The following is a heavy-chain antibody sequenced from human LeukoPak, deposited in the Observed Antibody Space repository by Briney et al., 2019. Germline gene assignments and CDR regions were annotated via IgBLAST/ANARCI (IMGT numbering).Heavy chain of an antibody. D-gene: IGHD3-22*01. V-gene: IGHV4-59*01. CDR3: ASLTTADAFDI. CDR2: IYDSGST. CDR1: GGSISSYY. J-gene: IGHJ3*02. Sequence: NSSETLSLTCTVSGGSISSYYWGWIRQPPGKGLEWIGYIYDSGSTNYNPSLKSRVTISVDTSKNQFSLKLSSVTAADTAVFYCASLTTADAFDIWGQGTMVTVSS.